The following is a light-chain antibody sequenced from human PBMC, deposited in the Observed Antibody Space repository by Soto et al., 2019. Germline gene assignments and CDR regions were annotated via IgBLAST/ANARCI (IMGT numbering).Light chain of an antibody. Sequence: DIQMTQSPSTLSASVGDRVTITCRASQSVSTCLAWYQQKPGKAPKLLIHKASTLENGVPSMFSGSGSGTDFTLTISSLQPDDFATYYCHQYHIYPVTFGGGTKVELK. J-gene: IGKJ4*02. CDR3: HQYHIYPVT. V-gene: IGKV1-5*03. CDR2: KAS. CDR1: QSVSTC.